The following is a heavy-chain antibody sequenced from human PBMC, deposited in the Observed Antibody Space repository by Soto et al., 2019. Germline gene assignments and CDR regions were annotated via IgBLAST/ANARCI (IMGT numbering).Heavy chain of an antibody. CDR1: GYTFTSFD. Sequence: QVQLVQSGAEVKKPGASVKVSCKASGYTFTSFDINWVRQAPGQGHEWMGWMNPATGNTGYAQKFQGRVTMTRNTSINTAYMELSSLRSEDTAVYFCARGGDTSTWYDLDYWGQGALVTVSS. CDR3: ARGGDTSTWYDLDY. V-gene: IGHV1-8*01. CDR2: MNPATGNT. D-gene: IGHD6-13*01. J-gene: IGHJ4*02.